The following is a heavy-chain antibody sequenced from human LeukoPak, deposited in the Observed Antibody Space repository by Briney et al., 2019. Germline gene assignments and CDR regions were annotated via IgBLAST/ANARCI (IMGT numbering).Heavy chain of an antibody. CDR2: IIPIFGTA. J-gene: IGHJ4*02. V-gene: IGHV1-69*01. CDR1: GGTFSSYA. Sequence: SSVKVSCKASGGTFSSYAIRWVRQAPGQGLEWMGGIIPIFGTANYAQKFQGGVTITADESTSTAYMELSSLRSEDTAVYYCAREVYNYFDYWGQGTLVTVSS. CDR3: AREVYNYFDY. D-gene: IGHD1-14*01.